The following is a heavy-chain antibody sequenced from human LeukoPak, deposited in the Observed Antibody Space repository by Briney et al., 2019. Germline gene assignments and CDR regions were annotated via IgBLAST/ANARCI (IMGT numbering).Heavy chain of an antibody. CDR1: GGSISSGSYY. J-gene: IGHJ6*03. D-gene: IGHD3-22*01. V-gene: IGHV4-61*02. CDR3: ASQVTMIGGGYYYYMDV. Sequence: SETLSLTCTVSGGSISSGSYYWSWIRQPAGKGLEWIGRIYTSGSTNYNPSLKSRVTISVDTSKNQFSLKLSSVTAADTAVYYCASQVTMIGGGYYYYMDVWGKGTTVTVSS. CDR2: IYTSGST.